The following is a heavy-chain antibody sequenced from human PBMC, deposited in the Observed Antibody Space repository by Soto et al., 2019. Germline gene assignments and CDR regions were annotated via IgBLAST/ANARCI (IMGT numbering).Heavy chain of an antibody. CDR1: GYTFTSYG. CDR3: ARVVAGDYYYYGMDV. J-gene: IGHJ6*02. Sequence: KTRRASVKVSCKASGYTFTSYGISWVRQAPGQGLEWMGWISAYNGNTNYAQKLQGRVTMTTDTSTSTAYMELRSLRSDDTAVYYCARVVAGDYYYYGMDVWGQGTTVTVSS. V-gene: IGHV1-18*01. D-gene: IGHD6-19*01. CDR2: ISAYNGNT.